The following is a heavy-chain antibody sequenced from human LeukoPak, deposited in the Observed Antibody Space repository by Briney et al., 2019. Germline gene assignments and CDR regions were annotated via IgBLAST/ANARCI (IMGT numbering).Heavy chain of an antibody. V-gene: IGHV5-10-1*01. CDR2: IDPSDSYT. CDR1: GYSFTSYW. Sequence: PGESLKISCKGSGYSFTSYWISWVRQMPGKGLEWMGRIDPSDSYTNYSPSFQGHVTISADKSISTAYLQWSSLKASDTAMYYCARRAYDSSPSDYWGQGTLVTVSS. D-gene: IGHD3-22*01. CDR3: ARRAYDSSPSDY. J-gene: IGHJ4*02.